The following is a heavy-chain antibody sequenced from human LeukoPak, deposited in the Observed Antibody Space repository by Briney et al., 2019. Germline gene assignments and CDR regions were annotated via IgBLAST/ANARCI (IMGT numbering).Heavy chain of an antibody. CDR3: ASLVVVAATDFDY. CDR1: GFTFSSYW. J-gene: IGHJ4*02. V-gene: IGHV3-7*03. CDR2: IKQDGSEK. D-gene: IGHD2-15*01. Sequence: GGSLRLSCAASGFTFSSYWMSWVRQAPGKGLEWVANIKQDGSEKYYVDSVKGRFTISRDNAKNSLYLQMNSLRAEDTAVYYCASLVVVAATDFDYWGQGTLVTVSS.